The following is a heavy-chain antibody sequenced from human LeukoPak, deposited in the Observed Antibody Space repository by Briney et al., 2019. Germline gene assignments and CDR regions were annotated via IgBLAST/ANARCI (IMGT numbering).Heavy chain of an antibody. Sequence: SQTLSLTRAVSGGSISSGGYSWSWIRQPPGKGLEWIGYIYHSGSTYYNPSLKSRVTISVDRSKNQFSLKLSSVTAADTAVYYCARGRTYYDILTGPNLPVVLDYWGQGTLVTVSS. CDR3: ARGRTYYDILTGPNLPVVLDY. D-gene: IGHD3-9*01. CDR2: IYHSGST. V-gene: IGHV4-30-2*01. CDR1: GGSISSGGYS. J-gene: IGHJ4*02.